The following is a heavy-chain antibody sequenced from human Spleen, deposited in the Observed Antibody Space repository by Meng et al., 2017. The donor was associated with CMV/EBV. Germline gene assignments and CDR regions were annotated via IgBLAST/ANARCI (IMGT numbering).Heavy chain of an antibody. J-gene: IGHJ4*02. V-gene: IGHV3-23*01. CDR3: AKVRGYGDRDYDF. D-gene: IGHD5-12*01. CDR1: GFIYSSYA. CDR2: ISGNGGRT. Sequence: GGSLRLSCVGSGFIYSSYAMSWVRQASGKGLEWVSSISGNGGRTYYADSVRGRFSISRDNFRKTLDLQMNSLRVDDTAIYYCAKVRGYGDRDYDFWGQGTRVTVSS.